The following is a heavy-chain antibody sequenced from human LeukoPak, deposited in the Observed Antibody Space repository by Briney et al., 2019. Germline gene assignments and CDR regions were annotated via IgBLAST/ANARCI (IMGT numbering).Heavy chain of an antibody. CDR1: AGSITSYY. V-gene: IGHV4-4*09. J-gene: IGHJ4*02. CDR2: FYTTGGT. Sequence: SETLSLTCTVSAGSITSYYWSWIRQPPGKGLEWIGYFYTTGGTNYNPSLKSRVTMSLDTSRNQFSLKLTSVTAADTAVYYCARHVKNYYAIYWGQGILVTVSS. CDR3: ARHVKNYYAIY. D-gene: IGHD1-26*01.